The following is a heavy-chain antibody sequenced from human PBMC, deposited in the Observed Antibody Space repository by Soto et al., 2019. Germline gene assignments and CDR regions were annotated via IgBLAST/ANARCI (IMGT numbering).Heavy chain of an antibody. Sequence: QVQLVQSGAEVKKPGASVKVSCKASGYTFTSYGISWVRQAPGQGLEWMGWISAYNGNTNYAQKLQGRVTMTTDTSTSTAYMALRSLRSDDTAVYYCARAYQVPRYGDYIFDYWGQGTLVTVSS. CDR1: GYTFTSYG. J-gene: IGHJ4*02. V-gene: IGHV1-18*01. D-gene: IGHD4-17*01. CDR3: ARAYQVPRYGDYIFDY. CDR2: ISAYNGNT.